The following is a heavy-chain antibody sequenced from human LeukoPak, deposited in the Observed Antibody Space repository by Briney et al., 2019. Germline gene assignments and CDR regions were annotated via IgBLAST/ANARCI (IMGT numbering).Heavy chain of an antibody. CDR1: GFTLRSYD. CDR3: ARGGIQVSGIGEIDY. D-gene: IGHD6-19*01. Sequence: GGSPRLSCAASGFTLRSYDMHWVRQVTGKGLEWVSAIGISDDTYYQGSVKGRFTISRENAKNSLYLQMNSLTAGDTAVYYCARGGIQVSGIGEIDYWGQGTLVTVSS. V-gene: IGHV3-13*01. CDR2: IGISDDT. J-gene: IGHJ4*02.